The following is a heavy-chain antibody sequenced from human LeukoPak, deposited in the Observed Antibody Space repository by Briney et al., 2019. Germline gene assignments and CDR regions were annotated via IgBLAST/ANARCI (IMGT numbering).Heavy chain of an antibody. CDR2: IHYSGIT. J-gene: IGHJ4*02. V-gene: IGHV4-59*08. Sequence: SETLSLTCSVTGGSLSSYYWSWIRQPPGKGLEWIGYIHYSGITNYNPSLKSRVTISVDTSKNQFSLKLSSVTAADTAVYYCARLISGVGYFDXWGQGTLVTVS. D-gene: IGHD3-10*01. CDR3: ARLISGVGYFDX. CDR1: GGSLSSYY.